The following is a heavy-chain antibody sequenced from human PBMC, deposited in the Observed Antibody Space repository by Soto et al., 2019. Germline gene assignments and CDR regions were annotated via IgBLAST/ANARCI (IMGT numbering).Heavy chain of an antibody. CDR2: IYSGGST. V-gene: IGHV3-66*01. D-gene: IGHD6-19*01. Sequence: LRLSCAAPGFTVSSNYISLVRQAPRKGLEWVSVIYSGGSTYYADSVKGRFTISRDNSKNTLYLQMNSLRAEDTAVYYCARDGAVAGTHYYYGMDVWGQGTTVTVSS. CDR3: ARDGAVAGTHYYYGMDV. CDR1: GFTVSSNY. J-gene: IGHJ6*01.